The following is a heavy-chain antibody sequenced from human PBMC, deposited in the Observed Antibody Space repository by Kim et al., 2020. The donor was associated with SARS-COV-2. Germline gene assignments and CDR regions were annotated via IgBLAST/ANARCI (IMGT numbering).Heavy chain of an antibody. D-gene: IGHD6-19*01. CDR3: AREWGWEYSSGWYAFDI. Sequence: ASVKVSCKASGYTFTSYYMHWVRQAPGQGLEWMGIINPSGGSTSYAQKFQGRVTMTRDTSTSTVYMELSSLRSEDTAVYYCAREWGWEYSSGWYAFDIWGQGTMVTVSS. CDR2: INPSGGST. V-gene: IGHV1-46*01. CDR1: GYTFTSYY. J-gene: IGHJ3*02.